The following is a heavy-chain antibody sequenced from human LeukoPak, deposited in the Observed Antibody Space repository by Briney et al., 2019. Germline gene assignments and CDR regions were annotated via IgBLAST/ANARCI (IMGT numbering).Heavy chain of an antibody. D-gene: IGHD4-17*01. CDR3: ARDSTVLRPIDY. CDR2: INPNSGGT. V-gene: IGHV1-2*02. Sequence: ASVKVSCKASGYTFTGYYMHWVRQAPGQGLEWMGWINPNSGGTNYAQKFQGRVTMTRDTSISTAYMELSRLRSDDTAVYYCARDSTVLRPIDYWGQGTLVTVSP. J-gene: IGHJ4*02. CDR1: GYTFTGYY.